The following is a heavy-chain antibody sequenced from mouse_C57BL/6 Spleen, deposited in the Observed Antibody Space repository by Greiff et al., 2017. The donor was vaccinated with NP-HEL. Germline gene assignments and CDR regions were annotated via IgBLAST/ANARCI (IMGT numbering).Heavy chain of an antibody. CDR3: ARKGYDDYFDY. V-gene: IGHV1-64*01. D-gene: IGHD2-2*01. CDR1: GYTFTSYW. Sequence: QVQLQQSGAELVKPGASVKLSCKASGYTFTSYWMHWVKQRPGQGLEWIGMIHPNSGSTNYNEKFKSKATLTVDKSSSTAYMQLSSLTSEDSAVYYCARKGYDDYFDYWGQGTTLTVSS. J-gene: IGHJ2*01. CDR2: IHPNSGST.